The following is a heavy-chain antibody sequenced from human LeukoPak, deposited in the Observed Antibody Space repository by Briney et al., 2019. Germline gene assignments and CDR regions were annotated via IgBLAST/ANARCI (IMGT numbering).Heavy chain of an antibody. CDR3: ARDGGATMVRGVATYDS. V-gene: IGHV3-7*01. J-gene: IGHJ4*02. D-gene: IGHD3-10*01. Sequence: GSLRLSCAASGFTFSSYWMSWVRQAPGKGLEWVANIKQDGSEKYYVDSVKGRFTISRDNAKNSLYLQMNSLRAEDTAVYYCARDGGATMVRGVATYDSWGQGTLVTVSS. CDR2: IKQDGSEK. CDR1: GFTFSSYW.